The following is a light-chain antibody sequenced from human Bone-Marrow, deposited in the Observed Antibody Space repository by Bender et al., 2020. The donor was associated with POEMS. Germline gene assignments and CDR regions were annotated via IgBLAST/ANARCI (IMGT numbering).Light chain of an antibody. V-gene: IGLV2-11*01. CDR1: SSNVGGYDY. CDR2: DVN. CDR3: CSYAGTYPVI. Sequence: QSVLTQPRSVSGSPGQSVTISCTGTSSNVGGYDYVSWYQHHPGKAPKLLIHDVNRRPSGVPDRFSGSKSGNTASLTISGLKAEDEADYYCCSYAGTYPVIFGGGTKVTV. J-gene: IGLJ2*01.